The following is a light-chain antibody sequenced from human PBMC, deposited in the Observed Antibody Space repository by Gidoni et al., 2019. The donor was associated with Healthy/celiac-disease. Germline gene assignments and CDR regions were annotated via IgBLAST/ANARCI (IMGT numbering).Light chain of an antibody. Sequence: DMVMTQSPLSLPDTPGETASISCRSSQSLRHSNGYNYFDWYLQKPGQSPQLLIYLGSNRASGVPDRFSGSGSGTYFTLKISRVEAEDVGVYYCMQALQTPQITFGQGTRLEIK. J-gene: IGKJ5*01. CDR1: QSLRHSNGYNY. V-gene: IGKV2-28*01. CDR2: LGS. CDR3: MQALQTPQIT.